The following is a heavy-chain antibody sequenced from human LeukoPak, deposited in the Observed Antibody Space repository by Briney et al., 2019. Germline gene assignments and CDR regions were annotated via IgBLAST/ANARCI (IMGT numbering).Heavy chain of an antibody. V-gene: IGHV1-3*01. J-gene: IGHJ3*02. CDR3: ARDGPRLEAFDI. CDR1: VYTFTSYA. Sequence: ASVKVSCKASVYTFTSYAMHWVRQAPGQRLEWMGWINAGNGNTKYSQKFQGRVTITRDTSASTAYMELSSLRSEDTAVYYCARDGPRLEAFDIWGQGTMVTVSS. CDR2: INAGNGNT.